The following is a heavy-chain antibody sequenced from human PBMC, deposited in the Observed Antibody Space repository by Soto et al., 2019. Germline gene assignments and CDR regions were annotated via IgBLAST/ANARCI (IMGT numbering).Heavy chain of an antibody. V-gene: IGHV4-34*01. Sequence: SETLSLTCAVYGGSFSGYYWSWIRQPPGKGLEWIGEINHSGSTNYNPSLKSRVTISVDTSKNQFSLKLSSVTAADTAVYYCAKNYAEGAAFFAYWGQGTLVTVSS. D-gene: IGHD3-16*01. J-gene: IGHJ4*02. CDR2: INHSGST. CDR1: GGSFSGYY. CDR3: AKNYAEGAAFFAY.